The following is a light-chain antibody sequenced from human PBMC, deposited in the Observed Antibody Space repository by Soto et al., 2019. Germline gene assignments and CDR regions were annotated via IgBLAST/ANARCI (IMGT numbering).Light chain of an antibody. V-gene: IGKV1-39*01. Sequence: DIQMTQSPSSLSASVGDTVTITCRASQSITNYLTWFQQKPGKAPSLLIFAADNLQDGVPSRFSGSGSGRDFSLTSSSLQPEDFASYYCQQSCDMPWTFGQGTKVAIK. CDR3: QQSCDMPWT. CDR2: AAD. J-gene: IGKJ1*01. CDR1: QSITNY.